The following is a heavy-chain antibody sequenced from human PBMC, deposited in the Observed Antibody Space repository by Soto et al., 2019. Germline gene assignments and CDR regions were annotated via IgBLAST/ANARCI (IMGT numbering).Heavy chain of an antibody. Sequence: KPSETLSLTCTVSGGSISSGGYYWSWIRQHPGKGLEWIGYIYYSGSTYYNPSLKSRVTISVDTSKNQFSLKLSSVTAADTAVYYCARDRLVVAATHLRTPTYGMDVWGQGTTVTVSS. D-gene: IGHD2-15*01. V-gene: IGHV4-31*03. CDR2: IYYSGST. J-gene: IGHJ6*02. CDR3: ARDRLVVAATHLRTPTYGMDV. CDR1: GGSISSGGYY.